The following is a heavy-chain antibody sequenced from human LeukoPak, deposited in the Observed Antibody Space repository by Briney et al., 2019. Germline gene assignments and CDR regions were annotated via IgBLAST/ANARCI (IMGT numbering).Heavy chain of an antibody. V-gene: IGHV3-23*01. CDR2: ISGSGSST. J-gene: IGHJ4*02. Sequence: PGGSLRLSCTASEFTLSSYAMSWVRQAPGKGLEWVSGISGSGSSTYHADSVKGRFIISRDNSKNTLYLQMNSLRAEDTAVYYCAKVGGSYSSDYWGQGTLVTVSS. CDR1: EFTLSSYA. CDR3: AKVGGSYSSDY. D-gene: IGHD1-26*01.